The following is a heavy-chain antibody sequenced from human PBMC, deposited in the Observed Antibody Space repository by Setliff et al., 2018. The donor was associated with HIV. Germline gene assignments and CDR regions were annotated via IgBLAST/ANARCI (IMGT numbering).Heavy chain of an antibody. CDR3: ARGGSYDTFDY. CDR1: GGSMNNYY. Sequence: PSETLSLTCTVFGGSMNNYYWNWIRQSPGKGLEWIGYVYYSGSTKYSPSLKSRVSISLDPSTKQVSLRLRSVTAADTAVYYCARGGSYDTFDYWGIGTTVT. J-gene: IGHJ6*03. V-gene: IGHV4-59*01. CDR2: VYYSGST. D-gene: IGHD3-9*01.